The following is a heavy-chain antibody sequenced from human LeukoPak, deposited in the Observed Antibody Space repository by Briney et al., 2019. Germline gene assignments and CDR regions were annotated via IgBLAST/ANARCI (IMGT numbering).Heavy chain of an antibody. D-gene: IGHD6-19*01. Sequence: GGSLRLSCAASGFTFSSYAMSWVRQAPGKGLEWVSSVSGGGVTTYYADSAKGRFTISRDNSKNTLYLQMNSLTAEDTAVYYCPKQSYASGWNPFDYWGQGILVTVSS. CDR1: GFTFSSYA. CDR3: PKQSYASGWNPFDY. CDR2: VSGGGVTT. J-gene: IGHJ4*02. V-gene: IGHV3-23*01.